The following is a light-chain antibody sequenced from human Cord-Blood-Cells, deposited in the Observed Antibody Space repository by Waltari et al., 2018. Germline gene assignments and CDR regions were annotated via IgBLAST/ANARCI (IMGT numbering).Light chain of an antibody. J-gene: IGKJ3*01. CDR3: QQANSFPFT. V-gene: IGKV1-12*01. CDR2: AAS. Sequence: DIQMTHSPSSVSASVGDRVTITCRASQGISSWLARYQQKPGKAPKLLIYAASSLQSGVPSRFSGSGSGTDFTLTISSLQPEDFATYYCQQANSFPFTFGPGTKVDIK. CDR1: QGISSW.